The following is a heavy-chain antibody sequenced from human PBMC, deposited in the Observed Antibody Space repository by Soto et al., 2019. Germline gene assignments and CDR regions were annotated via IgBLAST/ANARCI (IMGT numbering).Heavy chain of an antibody. D-gene: IGHD7-27*01. CDR3: ARWGRQRYYFDY. V-gene: IGHV4-39*01. CDR2: IYYSGST. Sequence: SETLSLTCTVSGGSISSSSYYWGWIRQPPGKGLEWIGSIYYSGSTYYNPSLKSRVTISVDTSKNQFSLKLSSVTAADTAVYYCARWGRQRYYFDYWGQGTLVTAPQ. J-gene: IGHJ4*02. CDR1: GGSISSSSYY.